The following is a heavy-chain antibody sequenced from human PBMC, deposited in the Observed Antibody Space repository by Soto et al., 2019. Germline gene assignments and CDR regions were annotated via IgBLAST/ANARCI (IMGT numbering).Heavy chain of an antibody. CDR2: INHSGST. J-gene: IGHJ5*02. CDR3: ARGGYHIFVSSFDP. Sequence: SETLSLTCAVYGGSFSGYYWSWIRQPPGKGLEWVGEINHSGSTNYNQSLKSRVTISVDTSKNQFSLKLSSVNAADTAVYYCARGGYHIFVSSFDPWGQGTLVTVSS. V-gene: IGHV4-34*01. CDR1: GGSFSGYY. D-gene: IGHD3-9*01.